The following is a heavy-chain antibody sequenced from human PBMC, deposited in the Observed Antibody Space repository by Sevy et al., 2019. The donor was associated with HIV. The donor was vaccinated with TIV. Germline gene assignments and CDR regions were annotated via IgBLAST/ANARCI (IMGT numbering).Heavy chain of an antibody. D-gene: IGHD3-16*02. J-gene: IGHJ6*03. CDR3: AKLPAYDYVWGSYRYTGGYYYYMDV. V-gene: IGHV3-23*01. CDR1: GFTFSSYA. Sequence: VGSLRLSCAASGFTFSSYAMSWVRQAPGKGLEWVSAISGSGGSTYYADSVKGRFTISRDNSKNTLYLQMNSLRAEDTAVYYCAKLPAYDYVWGSYRYTGGYYYYMDVWGKGTTVTVSS. CDR2: ISGSGGST.